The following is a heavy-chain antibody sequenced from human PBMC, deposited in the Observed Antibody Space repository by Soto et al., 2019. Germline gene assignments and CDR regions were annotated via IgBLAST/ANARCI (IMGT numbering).Heavy chain of an antibody. J-gene: IGHJ5*02. CDR3: TRDASRDSSARGWFDP. V-gene: IGHV3-21*01. Sequence: GCSLRLSCAAPGLTCRSFTMNWVRQAPGKGLEWVSTISSNSAYIYYTDALRGRFTISRDNAKNSLHLQMNSLRAEDTAVYYCTRDASRDSSARGWFDPWGPGTLVTVS. D-gene: IGHD6-13*01. CDR2: ISSNSAYI. CDR1: GLTCRSFT.